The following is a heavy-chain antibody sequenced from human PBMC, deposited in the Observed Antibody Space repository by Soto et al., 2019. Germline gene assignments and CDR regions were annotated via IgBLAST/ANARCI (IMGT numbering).Heavy chain of an antibody. CDR3: AKDSIAARHSHYDYYGMDV. D-gene: IGHD6-6*01. V-gene: IGHV3-30*18. J-gene: IGHJ6*02. Sequence: QVQLVESGGGVVQPGRSLRLSCAASGFTFSSYGMHWVRQAPGKGLEWVAVISYDGSNTYYADSVKGRFTISRDNTKNTMYLQMNSLRAEDTAVYYCAKDSIAARHSHYDYYGMDVWGQGTTVTVSS. CDR2: ISYDGSNT. CDR1: GFTFSSYG.